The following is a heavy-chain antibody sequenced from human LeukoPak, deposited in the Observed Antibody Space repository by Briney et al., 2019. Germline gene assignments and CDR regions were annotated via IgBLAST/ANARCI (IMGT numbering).Heavy chain of an antibody. D-gene: IGHD1-14*01. CDR2: INPNSGGT. CDR3: ARAGPARTGYYYYYYYMDV. Sequence: GASVKVSCKASGYTFTGYYMHWVRQAPGQGLEWMGWINPNSGGTNYAQKFQGRVTMTRDTSISTAYMELSRLRSDDTAVYYCARAGPARTGYYYYYYYMDVWGKGTTVTVSS. J-gene: IGHJ6*03. V-gene: IGHV1-2*02. CDR1: GYTFTGYY.